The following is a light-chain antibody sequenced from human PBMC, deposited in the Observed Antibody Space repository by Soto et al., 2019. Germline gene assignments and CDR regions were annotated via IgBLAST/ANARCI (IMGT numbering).Light chain of an antibody. Sequence: QSALTQPASVSGSPGQSITISCTGTSSDVGGYNYVSWYQQHPGKAPKLMIYDVSDRPSGVSNRFSGSKSGNMASLTISGLQSEDEADYYCSSYTSSRTYVFGTVTKVTVL. V-gene: IGLV2-14*01. CDR2: DVS. J-gene: IGLJ1*01. CDR1: SSDVGGYNY. CDR3: SSYTSSRTYV.